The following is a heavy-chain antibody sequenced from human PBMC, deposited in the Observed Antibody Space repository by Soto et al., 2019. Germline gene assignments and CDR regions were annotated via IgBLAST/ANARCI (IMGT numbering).Heavy chain of an antibody. D-gene: IGHD6-19*01. Sequence: EVQLVESGGGLVQPGRSLRLSCAASGFTFDDYARHWVRQAPGKGLEWVSGISWNSGSIGYADSVKGRFTISRDNAKNSLYLQMNSLRAEDTALYYCAKVDSSGWQEYFQHWGQGTLVTVSS. V-gene: IGHV3-9*01. CDR1: GFTFDDYA. CDR3: AKVDSSGWQEYFQH. CDR2: ISWNSGSI. J-gene: IGHJ1*01.